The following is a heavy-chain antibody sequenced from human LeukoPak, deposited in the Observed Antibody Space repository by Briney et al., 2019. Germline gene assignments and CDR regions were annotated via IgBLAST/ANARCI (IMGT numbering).Heavy chain of an antibody. V-gene: IGHV4-39*07. J-gene: IGHJ4*02. CDR2: IHITDST. CDR3: ARDSCSSTSCRKKFDK. D-gene: IGHD2-2*01. CDR1: GDSISSSNNY. Sequence: PETLSLTCTLSGDSISSSNNYWAWVRQPPGKGLEWIGIIHITDSTYYDQSLKSRVSISVEKSQIQHSLNLSSVTAADTALYYCARDSCSSTSCRKKFDKWGQGTLVTVSS.